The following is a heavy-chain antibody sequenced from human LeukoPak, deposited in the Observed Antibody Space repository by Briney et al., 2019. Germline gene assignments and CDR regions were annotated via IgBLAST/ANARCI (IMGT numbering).Heavy chain of an antibody. CDR3: AKGGYSYGYAY. J-gene: IGHJ4*02. Sequence: RGSLRLSCAASGFTFSSYAMSWVRQAPGKGLEWVSAISGSGGSTYYADSVKGRFTISRDNSKNTLYLQMNSLRAEDTAVYYCAKGGYSYGYAYWGQGTLVTVSS. CDR2: ISGSGGST. CDR1: GFTFSSYA. D-gene: IGHD5-18*01. V-gene: IGHV3-23*01.